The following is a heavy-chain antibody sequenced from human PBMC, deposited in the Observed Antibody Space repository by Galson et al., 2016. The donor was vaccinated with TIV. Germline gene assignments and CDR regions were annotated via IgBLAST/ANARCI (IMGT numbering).Heavy chain of an antibody. J-gene: IGHJ4*02. CDR2: ISRSSSYI. V-gene: IGHV3-21*01. CDR3: ARASATMLRGVLIYHFDC. CDR1: GFTFSTYS. Sequence: SLRLSCAVSGFTFSTYSINWVRQDPGKGLAWVASISRSSSYISYADSLKGRFTISSDNDKNSLYLQMNSLRTDDAAVYDCARASATMLRGVLIYHFDCWGQGTLVTVSS. D-gene: IGHD3-10*01.